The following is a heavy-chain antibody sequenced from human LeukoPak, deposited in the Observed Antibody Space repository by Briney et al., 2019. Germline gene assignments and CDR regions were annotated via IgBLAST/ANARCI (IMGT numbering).Heavy chain of an antibody. CDR2: IYTSGST. D-gene: IGHD3-3*01. V-gene: IGHV4-4*07. CDR3: ARGAYYGFWSGYPPGTFYYGMDV. J-gene: IGHJ6*02. CDR1: GGSISSYY. Sequence: SETLSLTCTVSGGSISSYYWSWIRQPAGKGLEWIGRIYTSGSTNYNPSLKSRVTMSVDTSKNQFSLKLSSVTAADTAVYYCARGAYYGFWSGYPPGTFYYGMDVWGQGTMVTVSS.